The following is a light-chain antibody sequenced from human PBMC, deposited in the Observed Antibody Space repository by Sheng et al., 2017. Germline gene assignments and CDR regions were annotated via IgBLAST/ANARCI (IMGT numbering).Light chain of an antibody. CDR2: AAS. CDR3: QQSYSTPQT. Sequence: AIRMTQSPSSFSASTGDRVTITCRASQGISSYLAWYQQKPGKAPKLLIYAASSLQSGVPSRFSGSGSGTDFTLTISSLQPEDFATYYCQQSYSTPQTFGPGPKWISN. V-gene: IGKV1-8*01. J-gene: IGKJ3*01. CDR1: QGISSY.